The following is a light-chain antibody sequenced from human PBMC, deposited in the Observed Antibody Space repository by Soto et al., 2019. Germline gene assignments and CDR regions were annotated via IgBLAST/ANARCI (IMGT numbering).Light chain of an antibody. V-gene: IGLV3-21*02. Sequence: SYELTQPPSVSVAPGQTARITCGGNNIGSKSVHWYQHRPGQAPVMVVYDDNDRPSGIPERFSGSDSGNTATLTVSRVEAGDEADYYCQVWDSSSDHWVFGGGTQLTVL. J-gene: IGLJ3*02. CDR3: QVWDSSSDHWV. CDR2: DDN. CDR1: NIGSKS.